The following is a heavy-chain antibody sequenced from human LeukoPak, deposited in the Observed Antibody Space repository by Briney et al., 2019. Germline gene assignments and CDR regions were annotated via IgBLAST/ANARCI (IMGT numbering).Heavy chain of an antibody. V-gene: IGHV4-34*01. Sequence: SETLSLTCAVSGGSLTPYYWSWIRQPPGKGLEWLGEINHSGSTNYNPSLKSRVTISVDTSKNQFSLKLSSVTAADTAVYYCARGGGSSWYARYDYWGQGTLVTVSS. CDR2: INHSGST. CDR3: ARGGGSSWYARYDY. D-gene: IGHD6-13*01. CDR1: GGSLTPYY. J-gene: IGHJ4*02.